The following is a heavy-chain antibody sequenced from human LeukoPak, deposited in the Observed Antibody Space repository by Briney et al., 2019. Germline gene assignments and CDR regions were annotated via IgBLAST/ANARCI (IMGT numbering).Heavy chain of an antibody. CDR2: INHSGST. CDR3: ARARGYSYGSFDY. V-gene: IGHV4-34*01. Sequence: SETLSLTCTVSGGSISSYYWSWIRQPPGKGLEWIGEINHSGSTNYNPSLKSRVTTSVDTSKNQFSLKLSSVTAADTAVHYCARARGYSYGSFDYWGQGTLVTVSS. CDR1: GGSISSYY. D-gene: IGHD5-18*01. J-gene: IGHJ4*02.